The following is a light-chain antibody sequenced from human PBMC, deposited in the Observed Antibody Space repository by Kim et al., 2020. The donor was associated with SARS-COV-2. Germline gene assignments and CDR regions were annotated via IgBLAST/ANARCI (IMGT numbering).Light chain of an antibody. Sequence: LSPGERATLSGRASQSVSNNYLAWYQQKPGQAPRLLVYGASGRATGIPDRFSGSGSGTDFTLTISRLEPEDFAVYYCQQYGNSPYTFGQGTKLEI. CDR1: QSVSNNY. CDR3: QQYGNSPYT. J-gene: IGKJ2*01. V-gene: IGKV3-20*01. CDR2: GAS.